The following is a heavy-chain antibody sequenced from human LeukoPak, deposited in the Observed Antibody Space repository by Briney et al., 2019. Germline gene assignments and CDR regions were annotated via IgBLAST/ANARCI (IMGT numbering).Heavy chain of an antibody. CDR3: AESIIGTRSKFDY. J-gene: IGHJ4*02. CDR2: ISCSGST. CDR1: GGSISTYY. D-gene: IGHD1/OR15-1a*01. V-gene: IGHV4-59*08. Sequence: SETLSLTCTVYGGSISTYYWSWIRQPPGKGLEWIGYISCSGSTNYNPSLKSRVTISLATPKNQFALKLSLVTDADAAVYYCAESIIGTRSKFDYWGPGTLVTVSS.